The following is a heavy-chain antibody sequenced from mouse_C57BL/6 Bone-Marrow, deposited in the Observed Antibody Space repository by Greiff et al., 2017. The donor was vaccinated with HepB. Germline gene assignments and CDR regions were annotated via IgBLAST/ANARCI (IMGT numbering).Heavy chain of an antibody. V-gene: IGHV1-82*01. CDR3: ATPHYYGSPYYFDY. CDR2: INPGGGDT. D-gene: IGHD1-1*01. Sequence: QVQLQQSGPELVKPGDSVKLSCKASGYAFSSYWMTWVKQRPGKGLEWIGRINPGGGDTNYNGKFKGKATLTADKSTTTSYLQLSSLTSADSAVYFCATPHYYGSPYYFDYWGQGTTLTVSS. CDR1: GYAFSSYW. J-gene: IGHJ2*01.